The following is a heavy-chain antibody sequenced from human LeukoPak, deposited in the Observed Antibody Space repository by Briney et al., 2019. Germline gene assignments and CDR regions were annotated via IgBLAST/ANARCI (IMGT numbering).Heavy chain of an antibody. Sequence: PGGSLRLSCVASGFSISNYDINWVRRAPGKGLEWVSAVSHGGTTYYADSVKGRFTISRDNSKNTLYLQMNSLRAEDTAIYYCAKNGDRGAYCTGGTCYPYFYYYMDVWGKGTTVTI. V-gene: IGHV3-23*01. CDR2: VSHGGTT. D-gene: IGHD2-15*01. J-gene: IGHJ6*03. CDR3: AKNGDRGAYCTGGTCYPYFYYYMDV. CDR1: GFSISNYD.